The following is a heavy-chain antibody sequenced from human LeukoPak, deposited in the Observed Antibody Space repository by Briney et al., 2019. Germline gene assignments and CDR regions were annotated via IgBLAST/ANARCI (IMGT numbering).Heavy chain of an antibody. CDR2: ISAYNGNT. V-gene: IGHV1-18*01. CDR3: ARDGAYSSGWYEDYY. CDR1: DYTFTSYG. J-gene: IGHJ4*02. Sequence: ASVKVSCKASDYTFTSYGISWVRQVPGQGLEWMGRISAYNGNTNYAQKLQGRVTMTTDTSTSTAYMELRSLRSDDTAVYYCARDGAYSSGWYEDYYWGQGTLVIVSS. D-gene: IGHD6-19*01.